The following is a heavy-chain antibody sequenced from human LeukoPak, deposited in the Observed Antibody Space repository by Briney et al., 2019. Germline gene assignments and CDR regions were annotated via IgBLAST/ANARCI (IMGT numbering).Heavy chain of an antibody. J-gene: IGHJ4*02. D-gene: IGHD1-14*01. Sequence: QPGGSLRLSCAASGFNFRAYWMSWARQAPGKGLEWVAGLNQDADREYYVDSVKGRFTISRDNAKNSLYLQMDSLRVEDTAVYYCARATTASARDHWGQGTLVTVSS. CDR2: LNQDADRE. CDR1: GFNFRAYW. V-gene: IGHV3-7*01. CDR3: ARATTASARDH.